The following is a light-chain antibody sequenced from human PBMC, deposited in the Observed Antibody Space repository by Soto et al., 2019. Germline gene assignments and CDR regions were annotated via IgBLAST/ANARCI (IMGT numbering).Light chain of an antibody. CDR2: GAS. J-gene: IGKJ1*01. CDR1: QSVSSSY. V-gene: IGKV3-20*01. CDR3: QQYGSSPQT. Sequence: EIVLTQSPGTLSLSPGERATLSCRASQSVSSSYLAWYQQKPGQAPRLLIYGASSRATGIPDRFSGSGSGTDFTLTISRLEPEDFAVYYCQQYGSSPQTCGQGTNEDIK.